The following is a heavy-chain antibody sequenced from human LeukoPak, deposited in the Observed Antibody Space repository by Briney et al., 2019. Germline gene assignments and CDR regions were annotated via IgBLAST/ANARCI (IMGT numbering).Heavy chain of an antibody. CDR1: GFTFSTYY. V-gene: IGHV3-7*04. J-gene: IGHJ3*02. CDR3: ARGGYCSSTSCYRDAFDI. CDR2: IKQDGSEK. Sequence: GGSLRLSCAASGFTFSTYYMSWVRQAPGTGLEWVANIKQDGSEKYYVDSVKGRFTISRDNAKNSLYLQMNSLRAEDTAVYYCARGGYCSSTSCYRDAFDIWGQGTMVTVSS. D-gene: IGHD2-2*01.